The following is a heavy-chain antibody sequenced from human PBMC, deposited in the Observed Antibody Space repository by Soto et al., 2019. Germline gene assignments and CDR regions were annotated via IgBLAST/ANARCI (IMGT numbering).Heavy chain of an antibody. Sequence: SVKVSCKASGGTFSSYAISWVRQAPGQGLEWMGGIIPTFGTANYAQKFQGRVTITADESTSTAYMELSSLRSEDTAVYYCASNSGARYYFDYWGQGTLVTVSS. CDR1: GGTFSSYA. CDR3: ASNSGARYYFDY. CDR2: IIPTFGTA. V-gene: IGHV1-69*13. J-gene: IGHJ4*02. D-gene: IGHD5-12*01.